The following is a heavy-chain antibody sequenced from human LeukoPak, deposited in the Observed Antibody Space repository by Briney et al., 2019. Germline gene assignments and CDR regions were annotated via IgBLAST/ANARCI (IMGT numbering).Heavy chain of an antibody. CDR2: IIPIFGTA. Sequence: SVKVSCTASGGTFSSYAISWVRQAPGQGLEWMGGIIPIFGTANYAQKFQGRVTITADESTSTAYMELSSLRSEDTAVYYCARTPGVGATVFDYWGQGTLVTVSS. J-gene: IGHJ4*02. D-gene: IGHD1-26*01. CDR1: GGTFSSYA. V-gene: IGHV1-69*13. CDR3: ARTPGVGATVFDY.